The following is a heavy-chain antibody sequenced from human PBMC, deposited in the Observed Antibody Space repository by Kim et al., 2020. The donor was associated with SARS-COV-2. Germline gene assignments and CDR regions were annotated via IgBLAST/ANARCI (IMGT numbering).Heavy chain of an antibody. V-gene: IGHV3-43*01. CDR3: AKDIGDILTGTGLGFFDY. D-gene: IGHD3-9*01. CDR1: GFTFDDYT. CDR2: ISWDGGST. J-gene: IGHJ4*02. Sequence: GGSLRLSCAASGFTFDDYTMHWVRQAPGKGLEWVSLISWDGGSTYYADSVKGRFTISRDNSKNSLYLQMNSLRTEDTALYYCAKDIGDILTGTGLGFFDYWGQGTLGTVSS.